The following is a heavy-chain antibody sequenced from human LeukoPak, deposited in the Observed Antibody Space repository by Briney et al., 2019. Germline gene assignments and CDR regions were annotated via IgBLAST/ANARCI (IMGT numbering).Heavy chain of an antibody. D-gene: IGHD5-24*01. V-gene: IGHV4-30-4*01. CDR3: AREVDRDGYNLGVVLIDY. CDR1: GGSISSGDYY. CDR2: IYYSGST. J-gene: IGHJ4*02. Sequence: PSETLSLTCTVSGGSISSGDYYWSWIRQPPGKGLEWIGYIYYSGSTYYNPSLKSRVTISVDTSKNQFSLKLSSVTAADTAVYYCAREVDRDGYNLGVVLIDYWGQGTLVTVSS.